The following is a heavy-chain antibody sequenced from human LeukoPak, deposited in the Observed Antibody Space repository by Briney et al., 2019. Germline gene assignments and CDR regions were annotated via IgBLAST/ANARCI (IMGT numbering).Heavy chain of an antibody. CDR1: GYTLTELS. CDR3: ATAGNHRHFDWLLLDY. D-gene: IGHD3-9*01. Sequence: ASVKVSCKVSGYTLTELSMHWVRQAPGKGLEWMGGFDPEDGETIYAQKFQGRVTMTEDTSTDTAYMELSSLRSEDTAVYYCATAGNHRHFDWLLLDYWGQGTLVTVSS. CDR2: FDPEDGET. J-gene: IGHJ4*02. V-gene: IGHV1-24*01.